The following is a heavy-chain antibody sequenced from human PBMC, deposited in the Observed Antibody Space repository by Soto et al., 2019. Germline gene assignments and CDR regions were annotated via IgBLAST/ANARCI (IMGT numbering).Heavy chain of an antibody. CDR1: GYTFTGYY. J-gene: IGHJ6*02. CDR2: INPNSGGT. CDR3: AREGTLGIAVAGTGDYYYGMDV. D-gene: IGHD6-19*01. V-gene: IGHV1-2*04. Sequence: GASVKVSCKASGYTFTGYYMHWVRQAPGQGLEWMGWINPNSGGTNYAQKFQGWVTMTRDTSISTAYMELSRLRSDDTAVYYCAREGTLGIAVAGTGDYYYGMDVWGQGTTVTVSS.